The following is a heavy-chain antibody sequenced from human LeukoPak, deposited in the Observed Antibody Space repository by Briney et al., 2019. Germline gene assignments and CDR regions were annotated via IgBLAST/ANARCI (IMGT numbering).Heavy chain of an antibody. D-gene: IGHD3-3*01. CDR3: ARDNPGITIFGVVTIDAFDI. CDR1: GGSISSGAYY. J-gene: IGHJ3*02. Sequence: SETLSLTCTVSGGSISSGAYYWSWIRQHPGKGLEWIGYIYYSGSTYYNPSLKSRVTISIDTSKNQFSLKLSSVTAADTAVYYCARDNPGITIFGVVTIDAFDIWGQGTMVTVSS. V-gene: IGHV4-31*03. CDR2: IYYSGST.